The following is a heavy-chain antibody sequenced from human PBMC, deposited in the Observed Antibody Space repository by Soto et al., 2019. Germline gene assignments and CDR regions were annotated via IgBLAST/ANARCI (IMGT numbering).Heavy chain of an antibody. D-gene: IGHD5-18*01. V-gene: IGHV3-23*04. Sequence: EVQLVESGGGLVQPGGSLRLSCAASGFTFYNFAMSWVRQAPGKGLEWVSGISDSGHSTYYADSARGRFTISRDNSKNTLYLQMNSLRAEDTAVYYCAKVLFGFTYGKFDYWGQGTLVTVSS. CDR2: ISDSGHST. J-gene: IGHJ4*02. CDR1: GFTFYNFA. CDR3: AKVLFGFTYGKFDY.